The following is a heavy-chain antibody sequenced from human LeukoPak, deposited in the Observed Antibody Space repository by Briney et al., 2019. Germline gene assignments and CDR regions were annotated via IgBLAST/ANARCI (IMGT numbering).Heavy chain of an antibody. CDR1: GYTLTELS. CDR3: ATVGYCSSTSCSDYYGMDV. V-gene: IGHV1-24*01. Sequence: ASVKVSCKVSGYTLTELSMHWVRQAPGKGLEWMGGFDPEDGETIYAQKFQGRVTMTEDTSTDTAYMELSSLRSEDTALYYCATVGYCSSTSCSDYYGMDVWGQGTRSPSP. CDR2: FDPEDGET. J-gene: IGHJ6*02. D-gene: IGHD2-2*01.